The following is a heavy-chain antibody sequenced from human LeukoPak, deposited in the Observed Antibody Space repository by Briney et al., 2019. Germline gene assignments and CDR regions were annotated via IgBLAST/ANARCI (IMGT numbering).Heavy chain of an antibody. V-gene: IGHV1-2*06. D-gene: IGHD6-19*01. Sequence: EASVKVSCKASGYTFTGYYIHWVRQAPGQGLEWMGRINPNSGGTNYVQKFQGRVNMTRDTSISTAYVELSRLRSDDTAVYYCARDPRIAVAGKYFDYWGQGTLVTVSS. CDR3: ARDPRIAVAGKYFDY. J-gene: IGHJ4*02. CDR1: GYTFTGYY. CDR2: INPNSGGT.